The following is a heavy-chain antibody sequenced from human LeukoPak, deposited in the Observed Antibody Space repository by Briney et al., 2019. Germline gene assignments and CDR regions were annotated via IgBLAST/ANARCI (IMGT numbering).Heavy chain of an antibody. J-gene: IGHJ4*02. CDR1: GYSISSGYY. CDR3: ARGVNYDFWSGYYPIYFDY. V-gene: IGHV4-38-2*01. D-gene: IGHD3-3*01. CDR2: INHSGST. Sequence: RPSETLSLTCAVSGYSISSGYYWGWIRQPPGKGLEWIGEINHSGSTNYNPSLKSRVTISVDTSKNQFSLKLSSVTAADTAVYYCARGVNYDFWSGYYPIYFDYWGQGTLVTVSS.